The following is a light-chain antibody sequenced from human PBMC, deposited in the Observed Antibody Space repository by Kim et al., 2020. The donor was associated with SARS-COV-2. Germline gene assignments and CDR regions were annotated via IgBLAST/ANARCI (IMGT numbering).Light chain of an antibody. V-gene: IGKV3-20*01. CDR1: QSVSSGH. Sequence: EIVLTQSPGTLSLSPGGRATLSCRASQSVSSGHLAWYQQKAGQAPRLLVYGVSTRATGIPDRFSGSGSGTDFTLTISRLEPEDFAVYYCQQYGHSPRTFGQGTKVDIK. CDR2: GVS. J-gene: IGKJ1*01. CDR3: QQYGHSPRT.